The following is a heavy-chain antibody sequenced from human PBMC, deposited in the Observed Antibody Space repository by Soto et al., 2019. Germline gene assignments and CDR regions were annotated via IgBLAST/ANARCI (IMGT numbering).Heavy chain of an antibody. D-gene: IGHD4-4*01. V-gene: IGHV3-33*01. Sequence: GGSLRLSCAASGFTFSSYGMHWVRQAPGKGLEWVAVIWYDGSNKYYADSVKGRFTISRDNSKNTLYLQMNSLRAEDTAVYYCARDFAETTWYYFDYWGQGTLVTVSS. CDR2: IWYDGSNK. J-gene: IGHJ4*02. CDR1: GFTFSSYG. CDR3: ARDFAETTWYYFDY.